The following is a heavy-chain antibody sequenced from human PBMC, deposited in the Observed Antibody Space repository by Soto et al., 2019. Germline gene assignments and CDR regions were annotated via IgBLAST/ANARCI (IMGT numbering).Heavy chain of an antibody. J-gene: IGHJ5*02. Sequence: QVQLVKSGAEVKEPGAPVKLSCSASGYTFTRYYMHWVQQAPGQGLEWMGVINPLRGRASYAQNFHDRATMTLDPSTAPAYMELRSLRFDDTAIYYCKRDVETSGCNGGASWGQGTLVIVSA. V-gene: IGHV1-46*01. CDR1: GYTFTRYY. CDR3: KRDVETSGCNGGAS. CDR2: INPLRGRA. D-gene: IGHD3-16*01.